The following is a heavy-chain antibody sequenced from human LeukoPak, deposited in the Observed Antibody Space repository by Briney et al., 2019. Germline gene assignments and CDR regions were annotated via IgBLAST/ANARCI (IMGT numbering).Heavy chain of an antibody. Sequence: PGGSLRLSCAASGFSFSSSAMHWVRQAPGKGLEWVSAISGSGGSTYYADSVKGRFTISRDNSKNTLYLQMNSLRAEDTAVYYCAKEGQDGDYVRYFDYWGQGTLVTVSS. CDR2: ISGSGGST. D-gene: IGHD4-17*01. V-gene: IGHV3-23*01. CDR1: GFSFSSSA. J-gene: IGHJ4*02. CDR3: AKEGQDGDYVRYFDY.